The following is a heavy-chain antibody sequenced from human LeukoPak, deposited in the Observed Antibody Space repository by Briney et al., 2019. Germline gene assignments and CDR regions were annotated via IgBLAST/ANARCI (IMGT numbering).Heavy chain of an antibody. J-gene: IGHJ3*02. CDR3: ARDLTPDIVVVVAAGGDAFDI. Sequence: WASVKVSCKASGGTFSSYAISWVRQAPGQGLEWMGGIIPIFGTANYAQKLQGRVTMTTDTSTSTAYMELRSLRSDDTAVYYCARDLTPDIVVVVAAGGDAFDIWGQGTMVTVSS. D-gene: IGHD2-15*01. CDR1: GGTFSSYA. V-gene: IGHV1-69*05. CDR2: IIPIFGTA.